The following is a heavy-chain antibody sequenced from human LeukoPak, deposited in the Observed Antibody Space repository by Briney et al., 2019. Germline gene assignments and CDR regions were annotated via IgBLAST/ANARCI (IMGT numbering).Heavy chain of an antibody. V-gene: IGHV3-30-3*01. CDR3: ARGEEIAVAVLFDY. CDR2: ISYDGSNK. CDR1: GFTFSSYA. D-gene: IGHD6-19*01. Sequence: PGGSLRLSCAASGFTFSSYAMHWVRQAPGKGLEWVAVISYDGSNKYYADSVKGRFTISRDNSKNTLYLQMNSLRAEDTAVYYCARGEEIAVAVLFDYWGQGTLVTVSS. J-gene: IGHJ4*02.